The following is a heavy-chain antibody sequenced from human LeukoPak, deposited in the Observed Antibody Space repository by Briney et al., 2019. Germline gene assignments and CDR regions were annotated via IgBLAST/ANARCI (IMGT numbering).Heavy chain of an antibody. J-gene: IGHJ4*02. CDR1: GFTFSNYG. V-gene: IGHV3-30*02. CDR3: AKIYGARTSYFDY. CDR2: IRYDGSNK. Sequence: GSLRLSCAASGFTFSNYGMHWVRQAPGKGLEWVGFIRYDGSNKYYADSVKGRFTISRDNSKNTLYLQMNSLRAEDTAVYYCAKIYGARTSYFDYWGQGTLVTVSS. D-gene: IGHD1-1*01.